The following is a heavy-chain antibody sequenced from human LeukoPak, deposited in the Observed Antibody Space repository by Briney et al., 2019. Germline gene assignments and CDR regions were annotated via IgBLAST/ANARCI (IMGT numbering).Heavy chain of an antibody. CDR1: RFTFGNYW. J-gene: IGHJ4*02. V-gene: IGHV3-66*01. Sequence: GGSLRLSCAGSRFTFGNYWMSWVRQAPGKGLEWVSVIYSGGSTYYADSVKGRFTISRDNSKNTLYLQMNSLRAEDTAVYYCARVARDAFDYWGQGTLVTVSS. CDR3: ARVARDAFDY. CDR2: IYSGGST.